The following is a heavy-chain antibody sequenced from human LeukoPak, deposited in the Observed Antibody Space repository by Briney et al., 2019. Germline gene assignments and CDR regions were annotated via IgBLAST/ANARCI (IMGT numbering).Heavy chain of an antibody. D-gene: IGHD6-13*01. V-gene: IGHV3-23*01. Sequence: GGSLRLSCAASGFTFSNYAMSWVRQAPGKGLEWVSAISGSGESTYYADSVKGRFTISRDNSKNTLYVQMNSLRAEDTALYFCAQGPKGSSWPFDYWGQGTLVTVSS. J-gene: IGHJ4*02. CDR2: ISGSGEST. CDR1: GFTFSNYA. CDR3: AQGPKGSSWPFDY.